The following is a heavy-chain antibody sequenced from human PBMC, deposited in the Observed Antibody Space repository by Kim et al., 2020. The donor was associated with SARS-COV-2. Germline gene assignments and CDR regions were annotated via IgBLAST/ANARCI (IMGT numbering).Heavy chain of an antibody. CDR2: GTT. Sequence: GTTDFAAPVKGRFAISRDDSNNTFYLLMNSLKTEDTAVYYCSTADRSILDYWGQGALVTVSS. CDR3: STADRSILDY. V-gene: IGHV3-15*01. D-gene: IGHD2-15*01. J-gene: IGHJ4*02.